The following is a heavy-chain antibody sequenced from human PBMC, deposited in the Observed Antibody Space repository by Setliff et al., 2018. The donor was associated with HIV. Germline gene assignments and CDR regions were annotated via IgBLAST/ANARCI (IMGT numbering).Heavy chain of an antibody. CDR1: GGSISSGSYY. CDR2: IYHSGST. V-gene: IGHV4-39*01. D-gene: IGHD6-13*01. J-gene: IGHJ4*02. CDR3: ARLAGQRTIAAADYFFDF. Sequence: SETLSLTCTVSGGSISSGSYYWGWIRQPPGKGLEWIGSIYHSGSTYYNPSLKSRVTLFLDTSKNQFSLTLNSLTAADTAVYYCARLAGQRTIAAADYFFDFWGQGALVTVSS.